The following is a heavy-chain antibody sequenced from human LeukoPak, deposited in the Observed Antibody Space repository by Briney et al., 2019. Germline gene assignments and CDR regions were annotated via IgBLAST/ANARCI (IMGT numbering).Heavy chain of an antibody. J-gene: IGHJ4*02. D-gene: IGHD3-10*01. V-gene: IGHV4-31*03. Sequence: PSETLSLTCTVSGGSISSGGYYWSWIRQHPGKGLEWIGYIYYSGSTYYNPSLKSRVTISVDTSKNQFSLKLSSVTAADTAVYYCARTGYGSGTYADWGQGTLVTVSS. CDR1: GGSISSGGYY. CDR2: IYYSGST. CDR3: ARTGYGSGTYAD.